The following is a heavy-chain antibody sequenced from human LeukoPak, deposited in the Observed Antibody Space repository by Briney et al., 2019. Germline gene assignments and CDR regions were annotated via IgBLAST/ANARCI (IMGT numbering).Heavy chain of an antibody. D-gene: IGHD2-2*02. Sequence: ASVKVSCKASGYTFTSYDINWVRQAPGQGLEWMGWINPNSGGTNYAQKFQGRVTMTRDTSTSTVYMELSSLRSEDTAVYYCARDPYCSSTSCYTPSYMDVWGKGTTVTVSS. J-gene: IGHJ6*03. CDR1: GYTFTSYD. V-gene: IGHV1-2*02. CDR2: INPNSGGT. CDR3: ARDPYCSSTSCYTPSYMDV.